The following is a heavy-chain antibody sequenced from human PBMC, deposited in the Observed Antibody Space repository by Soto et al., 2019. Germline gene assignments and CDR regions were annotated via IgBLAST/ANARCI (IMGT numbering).Heavy chain of an antibody. D-gene: IGHD3-10*01. CDR1: GFTFSSYD. J-gene: IGHJ3*02. CDR2: IGTAGDT. CDR3: ARATYYGSGSYAFDI. V-gene: IGHV3-13*01. Sequence: GGSLRLSCAASGFTFSSYDMHWVRQATGKGLEWVSAIGTAGDTYYPGSVKGRFTISRENAKNSLYLQMNSLRAGDTAVYYCARATYYGSGSYAFDIWGQGTMVTVSS.